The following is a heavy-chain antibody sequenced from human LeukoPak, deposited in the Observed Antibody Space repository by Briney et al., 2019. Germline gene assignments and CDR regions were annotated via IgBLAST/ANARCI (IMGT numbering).Heavy chain of an antibody. J-gene: IGHJ6*03. CDR3: ASIGYCSSTSCYSLHYYYYMDV. V-gene: IGHV3-21*01. CDR2: ISSSSSYI. D-gene: IGHD2-2*02. CDR1: GFTFSSYS. Sequence: PGGSLRLSCAASGFTFSSYSMNWVRQAPGKGLEWVSSISSSSSYIYYADSVKGRFTISRDNTKNSLYLQMNSLRAEDTAVYYCASIGYCSSTSCYSLHYYYYMDVWGKGTTVTVSS.